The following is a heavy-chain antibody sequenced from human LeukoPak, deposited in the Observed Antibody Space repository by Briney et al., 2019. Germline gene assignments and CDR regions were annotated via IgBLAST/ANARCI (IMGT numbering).Heavy chain of an antibody. CDR2: IYNSGST. J-gene: IGHJ6*02. CDR1: RGSISGYY. V-gene: IGHV4-59*01. CDR3: ARDRDDPPHIVFPYGMDV. Sequence: SETLSLTCTVSRGSISGYYWSWIRQPPGRGLEWIGYIYNSGSTNYNPSLKSRVTILVDTSKNQFSLKLTSVTAADTAVYYCARDRDDPPHIVFPYGMDVWGQGTTVTVSS. D-gene: IGHD2-21*01.